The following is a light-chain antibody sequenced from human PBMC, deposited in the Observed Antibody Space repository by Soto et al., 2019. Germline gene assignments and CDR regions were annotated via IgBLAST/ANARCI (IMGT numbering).Light chain of an antibody. CDR2: DVS. J-gene: IGLJ1*01. V-gene: IGLV2-11*01. CDR1: SSDVGGYNY. Sequence: QSALTQPRSVSGSPGQSVTISCTGTSSDVGGYNYVSWYQQHPGKAPKLMIYDVSKRPSGVPDRFSGSKSGNTASLTISGLQAEDEADYYCCSYVGSYPCVFGTGTKLTVL. CDR3: CSYVGSYPCV.